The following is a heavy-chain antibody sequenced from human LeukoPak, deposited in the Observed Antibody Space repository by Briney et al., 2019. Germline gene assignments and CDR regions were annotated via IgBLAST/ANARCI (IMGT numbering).Heavy chain of an antibody. CDR1: GFTFSSYE. D-gene: IGHD6-19*01. CDR2: ISGSGRTI. J-gene: IGHJ4*02. CDR3: ARLDASGLDY. V-gene: IGHV3-48*03. Sequence: GGSLRLSCAASGFTFSSYEMNWVRQAPGKGLEWGSYISGSGRTIYYANSVKGRFTISRDNAKNSLYLQMNSLRADDTAVYYCARLDASGLDYWGQGTLVTVSS.